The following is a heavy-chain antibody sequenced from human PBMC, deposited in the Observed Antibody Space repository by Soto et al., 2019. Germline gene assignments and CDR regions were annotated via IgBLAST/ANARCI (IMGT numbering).Heavy chain of an antibody. V-gene: IGHV1-18*01. Sequence: QVQLVQSGAEVKKPGASVKVSCKASGYTFTSYGISWVRQAPGQGLEWMGWISGYNGNTNYAQKLQGRVTMTKDTSTSTAYMELRSLRSDDTAVYYCASVWRGGSNWDCDYWAQGTLVTVSS. D-gene: IGHD2-15*01. CDR2: ISGYNGNT. CDR1: GYTFTSYG. CDR3: ASVWRGGSNWDCDY. J-gene: IGHJ4*02.